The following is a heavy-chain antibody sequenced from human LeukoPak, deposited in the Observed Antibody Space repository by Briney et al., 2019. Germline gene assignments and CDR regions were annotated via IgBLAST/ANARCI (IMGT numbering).Heavy chain of an antibody. CDR3: AKGGRGSGSYNYFDY. D-gene: IGHD3-10*01. CDR2: ISGSGGST. J-gene: IGHJ4*02. CDR1: GFTFSDYA. V-gene: IGHV3-23*01. Sequence: GGSLRLSCAASGFTFSDYALNWDRQAPGKGLEWVSAISGSGGSTYYADSVKGRFTISRDNSKNTLYLQVNSLRAEDTAVYYCAKGGRGSGSYNYFDYWGQGTLVTVSS.